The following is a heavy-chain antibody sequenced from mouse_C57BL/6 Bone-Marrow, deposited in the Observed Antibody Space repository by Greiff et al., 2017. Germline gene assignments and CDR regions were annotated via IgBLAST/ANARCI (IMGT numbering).Heavy chain of an antibody. D-gene: IGHD1-1*01. CDR2: IRNKANGYTT. Sequence: EVKLVESGGGLVQPGGSLSLSCAASGFTFTDYYMSWVRQPPGKALEWLGFIRNKANGYTTEYSASVKGRFTISRDNSQSILYLQMNALRAEDSATYYCARWPVVARGDAMDYWGQGTSVTVSS. V-gene: IGHV7-3*01. CDR3: ARWPVVARGDAMDY. CDR1: GFTFTDYY. J-gene: IGHJ4*01.